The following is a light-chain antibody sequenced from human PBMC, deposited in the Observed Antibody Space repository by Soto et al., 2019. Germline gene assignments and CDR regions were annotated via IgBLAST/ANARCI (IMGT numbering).Light chain of an antibody. CDR3: QTWGNGILV. CDR2: LKSDGSH. J-gene: IGLJ3*02. Sequence: QLVLTQSPSASASLGASVKLTCTLSSGHSSYAIAWHQQQPEKGPRYLMKLKSDGSHSKGDGIPDRFSGSSSGAERYPAISSLQSEDEADYYCQTWGNGILVVGGGTKLTVL. CDR1: SGHSSYA. V-gene: IGLV4-69*01.